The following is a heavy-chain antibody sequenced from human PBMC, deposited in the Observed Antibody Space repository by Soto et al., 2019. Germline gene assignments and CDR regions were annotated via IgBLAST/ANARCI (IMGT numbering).Heavy chain of an antibody. CDR2: INAGNGNT. D-gene: IGHD5-18*01. CDR3: AREPYVDTAIDNYYYYGMDV. CDR1: GYTFTSYA. V-gene: IGHV1-3*01. J-gene: IGHJ6*02. Sequence: ASVKVSCKASGYTFTSYAMHWVRQAPGQRLEWMGWINAGNGNTKYSQKFQGRVTITRDTSASTAYMELSSLRSEDTAVYYCAREPYVDTAIDNYYYYGMDVWGQGTTVTVSS.